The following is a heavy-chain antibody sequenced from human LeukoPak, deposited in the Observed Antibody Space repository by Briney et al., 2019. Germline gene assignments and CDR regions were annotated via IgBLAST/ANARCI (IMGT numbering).Heavy chain of an antibody. Sequence: GASVKVSCKASGGTFSSYAINWVRQATGQGLEWMGWMNPNSGNTGYAQKFQGRVTMTRNTSISTAYMELSSLRSEDTAVYYCAILGGYCGGDCYFPFDYWGQGTLVTVSS. J-gene: IGHJ4*02. D-gene: IGHD2-21*02. CDR1: GGTFSSYA. CDR3: AILGGYCGGDCYFPFDY. CDR2: MNPNSGNT. V-gene: IGHV1-8*02.